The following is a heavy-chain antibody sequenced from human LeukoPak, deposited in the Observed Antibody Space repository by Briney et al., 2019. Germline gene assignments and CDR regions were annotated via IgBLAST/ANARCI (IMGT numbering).Heavy chain of an antibody. CDR3: ARDYYGSGSYYNSLGDY. D-gene: IGHD3-10*01. CDR1: GYTFTGYY. CDR2: INPNSGGT. V-gene: IGHV1-2*02. J-gene: IGHJ4*02. Sequence: GASVKVSCKASGYTFTGYYMHWVRQAPGQGLEWMGWINPNSGGTNYAQKFQGRVTMTRDTSISTAYMELSRLRSDDTAVYYCARDYYGSGSYYNSLGDYWGQGTLVTVSS.